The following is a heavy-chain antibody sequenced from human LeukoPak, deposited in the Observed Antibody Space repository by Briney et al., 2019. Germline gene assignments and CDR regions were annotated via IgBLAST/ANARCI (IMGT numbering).Heavy chain of an antibody. CDR2: IDWDDDK. Sequence: SRPTLVNPTQPLTLTCTFSGFSLSTSGMCVSWIRQPPGKALEWLALIDWDDDKYYSTSLKTRLTISKDTSKNQVVLTMTNMDPVDTATYYCARIRRYYDSSGHYYKLFDYWGQGTPVTVSS. CDR3: ARIRRYYDSSGHYYKLFDY. CDR1: GFSLSTSGMC. D-gene: IGHD3-22*01. J-gene: IGHJ4*02. V-gene: IGHV2-70*01.